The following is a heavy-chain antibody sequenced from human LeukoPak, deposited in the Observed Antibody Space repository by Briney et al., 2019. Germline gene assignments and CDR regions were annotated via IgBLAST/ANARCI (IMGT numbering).Heavy chain of an antibody. CDR1: GYTFTSYG. CDR3: ARDSPKASNSSGWHWFYYYYGMDV. CDR2: ISAYNGNT. D-gene: IGHD6-19*01. J-gene: IGHJ6*02. V-gene: IGHV1-18*01. Sequence: VEVSCKASGYTFTSYGISWVRQAPGHGLGWMGWISAYNGNTNYAQKLQGRVTMTTDTSTSTAYMELRSLRSDDTAVYYCARDSPKASNSSGWHWFYYYYGMDVWGQGTTVTVSS.